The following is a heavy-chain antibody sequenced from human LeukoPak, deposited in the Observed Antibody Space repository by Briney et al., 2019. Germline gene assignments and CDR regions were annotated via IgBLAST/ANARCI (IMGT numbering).Heavy chain of an antibody. CDR3: AKVRSTYNVLTGYQDY. V-gene: IGHV3-30*18. CDR2: ISYDGGNK. J-gene: IGHJ4*02. Sequence: SGGSLRLSCAVSGFTFSRYGMHWVRQAPGKGPEWVALISYDGGNKDYVDSVKGRFTVSRDNSRNTLYLQLNSLRPEDTAVYYCAKVRSTYNVLTGYQDYWGQGTLVTVSS. D-gene: IGHD3-9*01. CDR1: GFTFSRYG.